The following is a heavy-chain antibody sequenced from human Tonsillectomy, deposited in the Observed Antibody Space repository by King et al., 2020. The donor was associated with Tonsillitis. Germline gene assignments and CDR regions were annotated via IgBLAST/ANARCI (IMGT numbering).Heavy chain of an antibody. V-gene: IGHV1-2*02. CDR3: ARAITMVRGVIRNDAFDI. D-gene: IGHD3-10*01. J-gene: IGHJ3*02. CDR1: GYTFTGYY. Sequence: QWQLVQSGAEVKKPGASVKFSCKASGYTFTGYYMHWVRQAPGQGLEWMGWINPNSGGTNYAQKFQGRVTMTRDTSISTAYMELSRLRSDDTAVYYCARAITMVRGVIRNDAFDIWGQGTMVTVSS. CDR2: INPNSGGT.